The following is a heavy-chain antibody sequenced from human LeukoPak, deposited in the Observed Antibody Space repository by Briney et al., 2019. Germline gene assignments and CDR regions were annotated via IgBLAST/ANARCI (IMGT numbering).Heavy chain of an antibody. CDR2: ISGSGGST. V-gene: IGHV3-23*01. CDR3: AKRDDSSGYYYFDY. Sequence: GGSLRLSRAASGFTFSSYAMSWVRQAPGKGLEWVSAISGSGGSTYYADSVKGRFTISRDNSKNTLYLQMNSLRAEDTAIYYCAKRDDSSGYYYFDYWGQGTLVTVSS. CDR1: GFTFSSYA. J-gene: IGHJ4*02. D-gene: IGHD3-22*01.